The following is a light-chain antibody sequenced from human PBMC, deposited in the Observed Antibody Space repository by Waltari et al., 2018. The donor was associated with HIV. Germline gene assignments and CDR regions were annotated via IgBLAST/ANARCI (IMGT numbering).Light chain of an antibody. V-gene: IGLV1-51*01. CDR2: DDN. J-gene: IGLJ2*01. Sequence: QSVLTQPPSVSAAPGQKVTISCSGSGSNLGNNYVAWYQHLPGTAPKLLMYDDNKRPSGIPDRFSGSRSGTSATLVITGLQTGDEGDYYCGTWESSLSVGVFGGGTKLTVL. CDR1: GSNLGNNY. CDR3: GTWESSLSVGV.